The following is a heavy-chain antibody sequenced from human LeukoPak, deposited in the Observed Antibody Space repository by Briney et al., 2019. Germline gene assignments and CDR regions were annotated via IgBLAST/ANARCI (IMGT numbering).Heavy chain of an antibody. V-gene: IGHV1-69*02. Sequence: SVKVSCKASGGTFSSYTISWVRQAPGQGLEWMGRIIPILGIANYAQKFQGRVTITADKSTSTAYMELSSLRSEDTAVYYCARGSRRETYYYYYYMDVWGKGTTATVSS. CDR3: ARGSRRETYYYYYYMDV. CDR1: GGTFSSYT. CDR2: IIPILGIA. J-gene: IGHJ6*03.